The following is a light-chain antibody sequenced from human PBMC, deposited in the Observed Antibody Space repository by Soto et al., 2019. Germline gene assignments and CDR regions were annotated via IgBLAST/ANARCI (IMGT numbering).Light chain of an antibody. V-gene: IGKV3-20*01. CDR1: QRVSSSY. Sequence: EIVVTQSPGTLSLSPGERATLSCRASQRVSSSYLAWYQQQPGQAPRLLIYGASSRATGIPDRFSGSGSGTDFTLAISSLQPEDSATYYCLQDINYPWTFGQGTKVDIK. CDR3: LQDINYPWT. CDR2: GAS. J-gene: IGKJ1*01.